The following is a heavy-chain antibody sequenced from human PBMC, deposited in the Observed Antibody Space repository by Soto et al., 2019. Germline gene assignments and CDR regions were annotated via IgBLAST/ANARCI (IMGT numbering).Heavy chain of an antibody. V-gene: IGHV3-23*01. D-gene: IGHD5-18*01. J-gene: IGHJ4*02. CDR1: GFTFSSYA. Sequence: EVQLLESGGGLVQPGGSLRLSCAASGFTFSSYAMSWVRQAPGKGLEWVSAISGSGGSTYYADSVKGRFTISRDTSKNTLYLQMNSLRAEDTAVYYCAKGYRGYSYGTLDYWGQGTLVTVSS. CDR2: ISGSGGST. CDR3: AKGYRGYSYGTLDY.